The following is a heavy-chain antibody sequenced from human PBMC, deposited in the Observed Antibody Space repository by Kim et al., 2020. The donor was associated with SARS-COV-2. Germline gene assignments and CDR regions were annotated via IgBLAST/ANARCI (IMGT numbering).Heavy chain of an antibody. CDR3: AKAGAVAGTFDY. D-gene: IGHD6-19*01. J-gene: IGHJ4*02. CDR1: GFTFDDYA. Sequence: GGSLRLSCAASGFTFDDYAMHWVRQAPGKGPEWVSGISWNSGSIGYADSVKGRFTISRDNAKNSLYLQMNSLRAEDTALYYCAKAGAVAGTFDYWGQGTLGTGSS. V-gene: IGHV3-9*01. CDR2: ISWNSGSI.